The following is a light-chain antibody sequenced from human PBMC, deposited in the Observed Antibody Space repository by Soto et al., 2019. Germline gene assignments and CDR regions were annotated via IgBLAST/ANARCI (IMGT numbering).Light chain of an antibody. Sequence: EIVMTQSPATLSVSPGGRATLSCRASQSISRSLAWYQQKPGQAPRLLISDASNRATGIPARFSGSGSGTDFTLTISSLEPEDFAVYYCQQRSNWPLTFGPGTKVDI. CDR3: QQRSNWPLT. J-gene: IGKJ3*01. CDR2: DAS. CDR1: QSISRS. V-gene: IGKV3-11*01.